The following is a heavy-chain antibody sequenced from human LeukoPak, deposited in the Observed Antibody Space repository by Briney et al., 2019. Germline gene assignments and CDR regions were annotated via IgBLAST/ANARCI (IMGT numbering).Heavy chain of an antibody. CDR3: ARGFSRGYYYFDY. CDR1: GGSFSGYF. J-gene: IGHJ4*02. V-gene: IGHV4-34*01. CDR2: ISHSGNI. Sequence: PSETLSLTCAVYGGSFSGYFWTWIRQPPGKGLECIGEISHSGNINYNPSLKGRVTMSVDTSKNRFSLKLSSVTAADTAVYYCARGFSRGYYYFDYWGQGTLVTVSS. D-gene: IGHD3-22*01.